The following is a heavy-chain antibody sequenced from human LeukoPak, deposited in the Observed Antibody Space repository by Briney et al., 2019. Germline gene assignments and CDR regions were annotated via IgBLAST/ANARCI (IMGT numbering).Heavy chain of an antibody. D-gene: IGHD3-22*01. CDR1: GYTLTELS. CDR3: ARDLDTYYYDSSGYYPY. CDR2: FDPEDGET. V-gene: IGHV1-24*01. Sequence: VASVKVSCKVSGYTLTELSMHWVRQAPGKGLEWMGGFDPEDGETIYAQKFQGRVTMTEDTSTSTAYMELRSLRSDDTAVYYCARDLDTYYYDSSGYYPYWGQGTLVTVSS. J-gene: IGHJ4*02.